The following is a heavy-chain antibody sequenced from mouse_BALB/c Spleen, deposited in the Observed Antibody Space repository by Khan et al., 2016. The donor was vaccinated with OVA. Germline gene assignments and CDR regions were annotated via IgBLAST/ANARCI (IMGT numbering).Heavy chain of an antibody. CDR1: GYSITRDYA. CDR3: ASELGRYYAMDY. V-gene: IGHV3-2*02. Sequence: EVQLQESGPGLVKPSQSLSLTCTVTGYSITRDYAWNWIRQFPGNKLEWMGYISNSGSASYNPSPKSRISITRDTSKNQFFLQLNSVTTEDTATYYCASELGRYYAMDYWGQGTSVTVSS. CDR2: ISNSGSA. D-gene: IGHD4-1*01. J-gene: IGHJ4*01.